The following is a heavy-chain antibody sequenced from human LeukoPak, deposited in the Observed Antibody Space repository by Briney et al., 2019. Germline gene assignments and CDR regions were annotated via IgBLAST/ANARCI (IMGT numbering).Heavy chain of an antibody. V-gene: IGHV4-59*01. D-gene: IGHD1-26*01. CDR1: GGSISSYY. Sequence: SETLSLTCTVSGGSISSYYWSWIRQPPGKGLEWIGYIYYSGSTNYNPSLKSRVTISVDTSKNQFSLKLSSVTAADTAVYYCARDGKYYYGMVVWGQGTTVTVSS. CDR3: ARDGKYYYGMVV. J-gene: IGHJ6*02. CDR2: IYYSGST.